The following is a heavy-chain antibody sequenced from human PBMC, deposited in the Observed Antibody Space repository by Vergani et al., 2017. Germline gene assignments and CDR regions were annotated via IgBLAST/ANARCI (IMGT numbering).Heavy chain of an antibody. CDR2: ISSSSSTI. CDR1: GFTFSSYS. Sequence: EVQLVESGGGLVQPGGSLRLSCAASGFTFSSYSMNWVRQAPGKGLEWVSYISSSSSTIYYADSVKGRFTISRDNAKNSLYLHMNSLRDEDTAVYYCASSALGSIYWGQGTLVTVSS. D-gene: IGHD4-11*01. J-gene: IGHJ4*02. V-gene: IGHV3-48*02. CDR3: ASSALGSIY.